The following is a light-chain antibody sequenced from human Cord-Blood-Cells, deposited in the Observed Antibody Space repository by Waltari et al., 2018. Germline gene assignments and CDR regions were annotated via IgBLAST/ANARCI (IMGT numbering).Light chain of an antibody. V-gene: IGLV2-23*03. Sequence: QSALTQPASVSAPPGQSITISCTGTSSDVGSYNLVPWYHQHPGKAPKPMIYEGSKRPSGVSNRFSGSKSGNTASLTISGLQAEDEADYYCCSYAGSSTFEFGGGTKLTVL. CDR3: CSYAGSSTFE. CDR2: EGS. J-gene: IGLJ2*01. CDR1: SSDVGSYNL.